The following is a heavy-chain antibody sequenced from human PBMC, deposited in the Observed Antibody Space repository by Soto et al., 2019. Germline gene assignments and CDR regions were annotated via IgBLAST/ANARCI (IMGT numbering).Heavy chain of an antibody. V-gene: IGHV4-31*03. D-gene: IGHD3-22*01. CDR1: GGSISGGGYY. CDR3: ARDTYYYDSSGPPVDAFDI. J-gene: IGHJ3*02. CDR2: IYYSGST. Sequence: QVQLQESGPGLVKPSQTLSLTCTVSGGSISGGGYYWSWIRQHPGKGLEWIGYIYYSGSTSYNPSLKSRVTISVDTSKNQFSLKLSSVTAADTAVYYCARDTYYYDSSGPPVDAFDIWGQGTMVTVSS.